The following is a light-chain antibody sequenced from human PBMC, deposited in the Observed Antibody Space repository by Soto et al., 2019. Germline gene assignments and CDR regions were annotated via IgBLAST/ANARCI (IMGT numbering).Light chain of an antibody. J-gene: IGKJ3*01. CDR1: ESVSSS. V-gene: IGKV3-15*01. Sequence: EIVLTQSPATLSVSPGERVTLPCRASESVSSSLAWYQHKPGQPPRLLIYGASTRATDIPARFSGSGSWTQFTLTISSLQSEDFAVYYCQQYKDWPPVTFGPGTKVEIK. CDR2: GAS. CDR3: QQYKDWPPVT.